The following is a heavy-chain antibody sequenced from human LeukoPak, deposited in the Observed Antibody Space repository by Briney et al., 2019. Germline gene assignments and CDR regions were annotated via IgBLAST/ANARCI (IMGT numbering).Heavy chain of an antibody. D-gene: IGHD3-10*01. V-gene: IGHV3-23*01. CDR2: ISTSGDTT. Sequence: GGSLRLSCAASGFTFSSYAMSWVRQAPGEGLEWVSAISTSGDTTYYADSVQGRFTISRDNSKNTLYLQMNSLRAEDTAVYYCTKVRAYDDSGNPYWHFDLWGRGTLVTVSS. J-gene: IGHJ2*01. CDR1: GFTFSSYA. CDR3: TKVRAYDDSGNPYWHFDL.